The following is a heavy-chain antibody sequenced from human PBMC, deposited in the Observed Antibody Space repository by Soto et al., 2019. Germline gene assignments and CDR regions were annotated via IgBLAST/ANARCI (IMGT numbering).Heavy chain of an antibody. CDR2: IYYSGST. J-gene: IGHJ5*02. V-gene: IGHV4-31*03. CDR1: GGSISSGGYY. Sequence: QVQLQESGPGLVKPSQTLSLTCTVSGGSISSGGYYWSWIRQHPGNGLEWIAYIYYSGSTYYNPSLKSRVTISVDTSKNHFSLKLSSVTAAYTAVYYCARRRAGFFWSCRSDNWFDPWGQGTMVTVSS. CDR3: ARRRAGFFWSCRSDNWFDP. D-gene: IGHD3-3*01.